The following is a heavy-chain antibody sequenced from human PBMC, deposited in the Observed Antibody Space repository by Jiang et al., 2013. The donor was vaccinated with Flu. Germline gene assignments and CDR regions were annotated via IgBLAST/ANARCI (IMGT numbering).Heavy chain of an antibody. V-gene: IGHV4-39*01. D-gene: IGHD5-18*01. CDR3: ARHAWIQLSHIDY. CDR1: GGSISSSSYY. Sequence: LLKPSETLSLTCTVSGGSISSSSYYWGWIRQPPGKGLEWIGSIYYSGSTYYNPSLKSRVTISVDTSKNQFSLKLSSVTAADTAVYYCARHAWIQLSHIDYWGQGTLVTVSS. CDR2: IYYSGST. J-gene: IGHJ4*02.